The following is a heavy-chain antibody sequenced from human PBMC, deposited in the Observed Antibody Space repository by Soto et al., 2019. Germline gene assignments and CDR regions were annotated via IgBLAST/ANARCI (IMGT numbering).Heavy chain of an antibody. J-gene: IGHJ6*02. Sequence: GESLKISCKGSGYSFTSYWIGWVRQMPGKGLEWMGIIYPGDSDTRYSPSFQGQVTISADKSISTAYLQWSSLKASDTAMYYCARRGYCISTSCYPYYYYGMDVWGQGTTVTSP. V-gene: IGHV5-51*01. CDR3: ARRGYCISTSCYPYYYYGMDV. CDR1: GYSFTSYW. CDR2: IYPGDSDT. D-gene: IGHD2-2*01.